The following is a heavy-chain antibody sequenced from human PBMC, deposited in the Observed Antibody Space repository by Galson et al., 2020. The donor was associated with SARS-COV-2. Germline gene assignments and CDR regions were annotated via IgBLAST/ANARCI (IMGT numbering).Heavy chain of an antibody. V-gene: IGHV4-39*07. Sequence: SETLSLTCTVSGGSINTSTYYWGWIRQPPGKGLEWIGSFHYGESTYYNPSPKTRVTISVDTSKNQFSLKLNSMTAADTAVYFCATVGGQQLVNWFDPWGQGTLVTVSS. CDR3: ATVGGQQLVNWFDP. D-gene: IGHD6-13*01. CDR1: GGSINTSTYY. CDR2: FHYGEST. J-gene: IGHJ5*02.